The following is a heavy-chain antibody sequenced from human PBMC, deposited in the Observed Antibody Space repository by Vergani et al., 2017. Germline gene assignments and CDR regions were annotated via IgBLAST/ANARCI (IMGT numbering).Heavy chain of an antibody. CDR1: GFTFSSYA. CDR2: ISGSGGRT. Sequence: EVQLLESGGGLVQPGGSLRLSCAASGFTFSSYAMSWVRQAPGKGLEWVSAISGSGGRTYYADSVKGRFTISRDNSKNTLYLQMNSLRAEDTAVYYCAKVLGAYYYDSSGYLLSYFDYWDQGTLVTVSS. V-gene: IGHV3-23*01. CDR3: AKVLGAYYYDSSGYLLSYFDY. D-gene: IGHD3-22*01. J-gene: IGHJ4*02.